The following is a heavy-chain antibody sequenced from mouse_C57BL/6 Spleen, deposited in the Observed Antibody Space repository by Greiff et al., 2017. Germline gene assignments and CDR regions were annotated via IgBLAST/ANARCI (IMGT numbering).Heavy chain of an antibody. CDR2: INYDGSST. CDR3: ARDRAYGSSYDAMDY. J-gene: IGHJ4*01. CDR1: GFTFSDYY. V-gene: IGHV5-16*01. Sequence: DVKLVESEGGLVQPGSSMKLSCTASGFTFSDYYMAWVRQVPEKGLEWVANINYDGSSTYYLDSLKSRFIISRDNAKNILYLQMSSLKSEDTATYYCARDRAYGSSYDAMDYWGQGTSVTVSS. D-gene: IGHD1-1*01.